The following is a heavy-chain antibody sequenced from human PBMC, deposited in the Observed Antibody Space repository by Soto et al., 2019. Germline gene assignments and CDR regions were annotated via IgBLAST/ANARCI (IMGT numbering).Heavy chain of an antibody. CDR2: IYYNGST. D-gene: IGHD2-8*01. J-gene: IGHJ5*02. CDR1: GDSIVDNY. V-gene: IGHV4-59*01. CDR3: ARDPTKGVYAFNWFDP. Sequence: SETLSLTCTVSGDSIVDNYWSWIRQPPGKGLEWIGYIYYNGSTNYNPALKSRVSLSVDTARHQVSLKLRSVTASDTAVYYCARDPTKGVYAFNWFDPWGQGTLVTVSS.